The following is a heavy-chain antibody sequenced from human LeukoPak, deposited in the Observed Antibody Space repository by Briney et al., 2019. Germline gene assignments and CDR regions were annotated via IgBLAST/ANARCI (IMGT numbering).Heavy chain of an antibody. Sequence: PSETLSLTCIVSGGSISSYYWSWIRQPPGKGLEWIGYIYYSGSTNYNPSLKSRVTISVDTSKNQFSLKLSSVTAADTAVYYCARVNTPGAHLNWFDPWGQGSLVTVSS. CDR3: ARVNTPGAHLNWFDP. V-gene: IGHV4-59*01. J-gene: IGHJ5*02. CDR2: IYYSGST. CDR1: GGSISSYY. D-gene: IGHD1-1*01.